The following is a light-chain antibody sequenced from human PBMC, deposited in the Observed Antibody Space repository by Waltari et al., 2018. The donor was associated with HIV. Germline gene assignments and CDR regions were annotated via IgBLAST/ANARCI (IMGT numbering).Light chain of an antibody. CDR2: SAS. V-gene: IGKV1-39*01. Sequence: DIQMTQSPSSLSASVGNSVTFTCRSSRTIRTYLNWSQQISGRPPRLLIFSASSLQSGVSSRFSCGGSGTEFTLTINNLQPEDFATYYCEQNYDVPRTFGQGTTVA. CDR1: RTIRTY. CDR3: EQNYDVPRT. J-gene: IGKJ1*01.